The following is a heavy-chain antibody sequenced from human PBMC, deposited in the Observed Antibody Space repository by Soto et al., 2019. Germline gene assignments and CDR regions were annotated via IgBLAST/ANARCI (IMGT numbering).Heavy chain of an antibody. J-gene: IGHJ4*02. V-gene: IGHV4-4*02. CDR1: GDSISSDKW. D-gene: IGHD6-25*01. Sequence: QVQLQESGPGLVKPSGTLSLTCAVSGDSISSDKWWSWVRQTPGKGLEWIGEIHHSGNSNYNPSLKSRVIISVDKSKNQVSLNLSSVTDADTAVYYCARGERQQQRDYWGKGTLVTVSS. CDR3: ARGERQQQRDY. CDR2: IHHSGNS.